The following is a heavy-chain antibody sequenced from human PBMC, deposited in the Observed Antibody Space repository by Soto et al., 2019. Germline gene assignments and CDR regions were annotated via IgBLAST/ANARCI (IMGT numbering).Heavy chain of an antibody. CDR1: NGSLSGYS. CDR2: INHYGTI. CDR3: ATGGGFIEGRMVWFDP. J-gene: IGHJ5*02. D-gene: IGHD6-6*01. Sequence: SETLSLTCSVYNGSLSGYSWNWIRQPPGKGLEWIGEINHYGTINYNPSLRSRVTMSVDRSRNQFSLKLRSVTAADTAVYYCATGGGFIEGRMVWFDPWGQGAQVTVSA. V-gene: IGHV4-34*01.